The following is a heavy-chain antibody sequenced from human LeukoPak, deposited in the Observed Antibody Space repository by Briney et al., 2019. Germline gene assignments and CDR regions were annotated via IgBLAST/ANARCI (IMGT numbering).Heavy chain of an antibody. CDR1: GGSISNVNYY. Sequence: PSETLSLTCTVSGGSISNVNYYWGWIRQPPGKVLEWIGSVYYSGSTNYNPSLKRRVTISVDTSKNQFSLKLSSVTAADTAVYYCARDGPYGSGSYYYWGQGTLVIVSS. CDR2: VYYSGST. J-gene: IGHJ4*02. CDR3: ARDGPYGSGSYYY. V-gene: IGHV4-39*02. D-gene: IGHD3-10*01.